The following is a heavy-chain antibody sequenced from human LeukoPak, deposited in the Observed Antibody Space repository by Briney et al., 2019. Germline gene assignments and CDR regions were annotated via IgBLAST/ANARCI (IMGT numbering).Heavy chain of an antibody. CDR2: IKQDGSEK. CDR1: RFTFSSYD. D-gene: IGHD3-10*02. J-gene: IGHJ6*04. V-gene: IGHV3-7*01. Sequence: GGSLRLSCAASRFTFSSYDMNWVRQAPGKGLEWVATIKQDGSEKYYVDSVKGRFTISRDNAKNSLYLQMNSLRAEDTAVYYCAELGITMIGGVWGKGTTVTISS. CDR3: AELGITMIGGV.